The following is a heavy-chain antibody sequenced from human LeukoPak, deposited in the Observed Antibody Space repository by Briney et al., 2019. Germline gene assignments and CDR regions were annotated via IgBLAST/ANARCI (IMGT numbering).Heavy chain of an antibody. CDR1: GGSISSYY. Sequence: SETLSLTCTVSGGSISSYYWSWIRQPPGKGLEWIGYIYYSGSTNYNPSLKSRVTISVDTSKNQFSLKLSSVTAADTAVYYCARGYYYDSSGYYSPKGYYFDCWGQGTLVTVSS. J-gene: IGHJ4*02. CDR3: ARGYYYDSSGYYSPKGYYFDC. CDR2: IYYSGST. V-gene: IGHV4-59*01. D-gene: IGHD3-22*01.